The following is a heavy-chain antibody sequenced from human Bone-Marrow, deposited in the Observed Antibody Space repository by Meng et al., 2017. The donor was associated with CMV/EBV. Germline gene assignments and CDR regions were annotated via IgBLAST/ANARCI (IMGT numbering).Heavy chain of an antibody. CDR2: ISGSGGST. D-gene: IGHD3-10*01. CDR3: AKDRWFGETVNWLDP. Sequence: GESLKISCAASGFTFSSYAMSWVRQAPGKGLEWVSAISGSGGSTYYADSVKGRFTISRDNSKNTLYLQMNSLRAEDTAVYYCAKDRWFGETVNWLDPWGQGSLVTVSS. CDR1: GFTFSSYA. J-gene: IGHJ5*02. V-gene: IGHV3-23*01.